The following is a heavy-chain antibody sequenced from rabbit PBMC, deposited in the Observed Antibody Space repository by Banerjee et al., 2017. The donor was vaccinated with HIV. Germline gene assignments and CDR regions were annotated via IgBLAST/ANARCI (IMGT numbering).Heavy chain of an antibody. Sequence: QEQLVESGGGLVTPGASLTLTSTASGFSFSSGYYMCWVRQAPGKGLEWIACIYAGSSSSTYYATWAKGRFTISKTSSTTVTLQMTSLTAADTATYFCARDTGVVGAAGYGFFNLWGPGTLVTVS. CDR3: ARDTGVVGAAGYGFFNL. J-gene: IGHJ4*01. D-gene: IGHD6-1*01. CDR2: IYAGSSSST. CDR1: GFSFSSGYY. V-gene: IGHV1S45*01.